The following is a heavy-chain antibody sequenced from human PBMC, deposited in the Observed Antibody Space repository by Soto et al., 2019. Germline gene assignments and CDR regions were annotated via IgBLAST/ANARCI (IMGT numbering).Heavy chain of an antibody. Sequence: QVQLQESGPGLVKPSETLSLTCSVSGGSISNHYWSWIRQPPGKGLEWIGYIYYNGNTNYNPSLKSLVNMSVDTSRNHISLKLTTVTAADTTVYYCTRANWYSEYWGQGPLVTVSS. V-gene: IGHV4-59*11. J-gene: IGHJ4*02. CDR3: TRANWYSEY. CDR2: IYYNGNT. D-gene: IGHD7-27*01. CDR1: GGSISNHY.